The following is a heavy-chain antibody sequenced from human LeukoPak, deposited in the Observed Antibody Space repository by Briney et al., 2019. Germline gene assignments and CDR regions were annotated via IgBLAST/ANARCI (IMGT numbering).Heavy chain of an antibody. Sequence: GGSLRLSCAASGFTFSSYAMSWVRQAPGKGLEWVSAISPGGSGTNYADSVKGRFTISRDKSKNTLYVQMNSLRAEDTAVYYCAKGGASGHYYFDCWGQGSLVTVSS. V-gene: IGHV3-23*01. J-gene: IGHJ4*02. CDR3: AKGGASGHYYFDC. D-gene: IGHD6-19*01. CDR2: ISPGGSGT. CDR1: GFTFSSYA.